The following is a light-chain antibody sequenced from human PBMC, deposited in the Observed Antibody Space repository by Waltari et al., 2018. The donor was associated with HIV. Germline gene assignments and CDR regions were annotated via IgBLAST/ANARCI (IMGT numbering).Light chain of an antibody. Sequence: SYVLTQPPSVSVAPGQTARITCGRDNIGSKSVPWYQQKSDQAPLLVVYDDSDRPSGIPERFSGSNSGNMATLTISRVEAGDEADYYCQVWESSSDRFYVFGTGT. CDR1: NIGSKS. V-gene: IGLV3-21*02. J-gene: IGLJ1*01. CDR3: QVWESSSDRFYV. CDR2: DDS.